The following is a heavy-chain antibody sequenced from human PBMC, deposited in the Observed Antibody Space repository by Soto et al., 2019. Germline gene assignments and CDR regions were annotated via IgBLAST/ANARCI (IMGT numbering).Heavy chain of an antibody. J-gene: IGHJ6*02. D-gene: IGHD3-3*01. CDR1: GFTFSSFG. V-gene: IGHV3-33*01. Sequence: QVQVVESGGGVVQPGRSLRLSCAASGFTFSSFGMHWVRQAPGKGLEWVSLIWYDGSKKSYGDSVKGRFTISRDNSRNTVYLRMNSLRADDTAVYYGARDASYYSLWSGYYPSRNGMDVWGQGTTVTGSS. CDR2: IWYDGSKK. CDR3: ARDASYYSLWSGYYPSRNGMDV.